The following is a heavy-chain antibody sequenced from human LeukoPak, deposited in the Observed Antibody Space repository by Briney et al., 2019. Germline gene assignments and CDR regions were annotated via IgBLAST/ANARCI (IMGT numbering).Heavy chain of an antibody. CDR1: GFPFSSYS. Sequence: GSLRLSFAASGFPFSSYSMNWVRPAPGKGLERVSFISSSSSDKYYADSVKGRFTISRDNAKNSLYLQMNSLRAEDTAVYYCARDGVYSSSASCYFDYWGQGALVIVSS. CDR3: ARDGVYSSSASCYFDY. CDR2: ISSSSSDK. J-gene: IGHJ4*02. V-gene: IGHV3-21*01. D-gene: IGHD2-2*01.